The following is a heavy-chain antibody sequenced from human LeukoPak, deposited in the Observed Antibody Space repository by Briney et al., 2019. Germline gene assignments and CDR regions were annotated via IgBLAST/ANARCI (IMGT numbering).Heavy chain of an antibody. CDR2: FDPEDGET. J-gene: IGHJ5*02. Sequence: ASVKVSCKVSGYTLTELSMHWVRQAPGKGLEWMGGFDPEDGETIYAQKFQGRVTMTEDTSTDTAYMELSSLRSEDTAVYYCARKYDISTGNDNWFDPWGQGTLVTVSS. V-gene: IGHV1-24*01. D-gene: IGHD3-9*01. CDR1: GYTLTELS. CDR3: ARKYDISTGNDNWFDP.